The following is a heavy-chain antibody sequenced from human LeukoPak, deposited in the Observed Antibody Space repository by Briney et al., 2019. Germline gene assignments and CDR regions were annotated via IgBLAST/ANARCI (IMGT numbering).Heavy chain of an antibody. J-gene: IGHJ4*02. CDR3: AKRSAESSGYFNY. D-gene: IGHD6-19*01. CDR2: ITGSGAFT. Sequence: GGSLRLSCAASGFTFIKYSMTWVRQAPGKGLEWVSAITGSGAFTDYADSVKGRFTISRDNSKNTLCLQMNSLRAEDTAVYYCAKRSAESSGYFNYWGQGILVTVSS. V-gene: IGHV3-23*01. CDR1: GFTFIKYS.